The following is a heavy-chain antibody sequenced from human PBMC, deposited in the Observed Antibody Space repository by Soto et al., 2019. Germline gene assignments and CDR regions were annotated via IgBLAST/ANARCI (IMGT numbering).Heavy chain of an antibody. V-gene: IGHV1-69*02. CDR1: GGTFGSYT. J-gene: IGHJ3*02. D-gene: IGHD6-13*01. Sequence: SVKVSCKASGGTFGSYTISWVRQAPGQGLEWMGRIIPILGIANYAQKFQGRVTITADKSTSTAYMELSSLRSEDTAVYYCTTHPGIANEHPDAFDIWGQGTMVTVSS. CDR3: TTHPGIANEHPDAFDI. CDR2: IIPILGIA.